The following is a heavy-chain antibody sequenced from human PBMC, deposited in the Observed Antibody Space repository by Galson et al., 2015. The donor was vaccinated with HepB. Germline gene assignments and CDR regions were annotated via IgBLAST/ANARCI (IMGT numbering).Heavy chain of an antibody. CDR3: ARRSYNWGYDAFDN. V-gene: IGHV3-23*01. D-gene: IGHD1-20*01. CDR2: VSVDIYTT. Sequence: SWVRQAPGEGLEFVATVSVDIYTTHYADSVKGRFTISRDNSKNILYLRMSSLRAEDTAIYYCARRSYNWGYDAFDNWGQGTMVTVSS. J-gene: IGHJ3*02.